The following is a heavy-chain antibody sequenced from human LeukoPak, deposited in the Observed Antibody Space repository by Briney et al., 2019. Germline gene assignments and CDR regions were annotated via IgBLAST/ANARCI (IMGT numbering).Heavy chain of an antibody. D-gene: IGHD3-9*01. CDR1: GGSFSGYY. V-gene: IGHV4-34*01. Sequence: SETLSLTCAVYGGSFSGYYWSWIRQPPGKGLEWIGEINHSGSTNYNPSLKSRVTISVDTSKNQFSLKLSSVTAADTAVYYRARLRLTGYYNYYYYGMDVWGQGTTVTVSS. CDR3: ARLRLTGYYNYYYYGMDV. CDR2: INHSGST. J-gene: IGHJ6*02.